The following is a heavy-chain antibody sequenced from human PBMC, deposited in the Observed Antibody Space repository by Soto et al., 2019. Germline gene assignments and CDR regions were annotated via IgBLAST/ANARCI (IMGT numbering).Heavy chain of an antibody. CDR3: ARDGGCPISFDY. Sequence: EVQLVESGGGLVQPGGSLRLSCAASGFTFSSHWMSWVRQAPGKGPEWVANIKQDGSEEHYVDSVKGRFAISRDNVKNALYLQMNSLRVGDTAVYYCARDGGCPISFDYLGQGTLVTVSS. CDR1: GFTFSSHW. CDR2: IKQDGSEE. J-gene: IGHJ4*02. V-gene: IGHV3-7*01. D-gene: IGHD6-19*01.